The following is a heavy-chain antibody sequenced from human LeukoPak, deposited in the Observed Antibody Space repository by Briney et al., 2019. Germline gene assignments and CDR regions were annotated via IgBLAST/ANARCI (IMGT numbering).Heavy chain of an antibody. D-gene: IGHD5-24*01. V-gene: IGHV1-69*05. J-gene: IGHJ4*02. CDR3: AAMATTLLGLFDY. CDR1: GGTFSSYA. Sequence: ASVKVSCKASGGTFSSYAISWVRQAAGQGLEWMGGIIPIFGKANYAQKFQGRVTITTAESTRTAYMELSSLRSEDTAVYYCAAMATTLLGLFDYWGEGTLVTVSS. CDR2: IIPIFGKA.